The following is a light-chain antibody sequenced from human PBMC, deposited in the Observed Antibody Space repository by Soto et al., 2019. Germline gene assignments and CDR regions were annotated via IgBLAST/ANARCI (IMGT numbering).Light chain of an antibody. J-gene: IGKJ1*01. V-gene: IGKV1-39*01. CDR3: QQSFVSPWT. CDR1: QNIHKY. Sequence: DLEMTQSPSSLSASVGDRVTISCRSSQNIHKYLNWYQQRPGKAPNLLVYEATSLETGVSLKFSGSGSGTDFTLTINSLQPEDFATYYCQQSFVSPWTFGQGTNIEI. CDR2: EAT.